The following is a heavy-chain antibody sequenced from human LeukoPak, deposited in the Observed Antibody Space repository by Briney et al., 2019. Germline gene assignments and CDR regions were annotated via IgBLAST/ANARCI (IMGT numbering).Heavy chain of an antibody. CDR2: VYTNGGT. J-gene: IGHJ4*02. CDR1: GGSLITYY. D-gene: IGHD6-19*01. V-gene: IGHV4-4*07. Sequence: SETLSLTCTVSGGSLITYYWNWIRQPAGKGLEWIGRVYTNGGTNYNPSLKSRLTVSVDTSKNQFSLSLSSVTAADTAVYFCASGSDSIGYSGGGILDYWGQGILVTVSS. CDR3: ASGSDSIGYSGGGILDY.